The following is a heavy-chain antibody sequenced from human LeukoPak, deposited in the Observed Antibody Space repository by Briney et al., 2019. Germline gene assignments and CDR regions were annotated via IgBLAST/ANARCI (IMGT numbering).Heavy chain of an antibody. CDR1: GFTFSSYA. CDR3: ARDVHPGKSGHFDY. V-gene: IGHV3-30-3*01. Sequence: GGSLRLSCAASGFTFSSYAMHWVRQAPGKGLEWVAVISYDGSNKYYADSVKGRFTISGDNSKNTLYLQMNSLRAEDTAVYYCARDVHPGKSGHFDYWGQGTLVTVSS. D-gene: IGHD6-25*01. CDR2: ISYDGSNK. J-gene: IGHJ4*02.